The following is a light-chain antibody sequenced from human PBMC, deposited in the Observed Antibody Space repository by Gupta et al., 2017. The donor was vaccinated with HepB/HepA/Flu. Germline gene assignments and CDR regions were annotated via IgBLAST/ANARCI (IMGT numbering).Light chain of an antibody. J-gene: IGKJ3*01. V-gene: IGKV2-28*01. CDR1: QSLLHSNGYNY. CDR3: KQALQTSN. CDR2: LGS. Sequence: EIVMTQSPLSLPVTPGEPASISCRSSQSLLHSNGYNYLDWYLQKPGQSPQLLIYLGSNRASGVTDRFSGSGSGTDFTLKISRVEAEDVGFYYCKQALQTSNFGPGTKVDIK.